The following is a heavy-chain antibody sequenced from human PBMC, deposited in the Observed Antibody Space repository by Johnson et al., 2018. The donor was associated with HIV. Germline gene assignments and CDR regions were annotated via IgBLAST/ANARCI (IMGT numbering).Heavy chain of an antibody. D-gene: IGHD3-10*01. V-gene: IGHV3-23*04. CDR2: VSGSGGTT. J-gene: IGHJ3*02. CDR1: GFTFSGYA. CDR3: AKSRGVGNPPNAFDI. Sequence: VQLVESGGGLVKPGGSLRLSCAASGFTFSGYAMSWVRQAPGTGLEWVSSVSGSGGTTYYADSVKGRFTISRDNSKNTRYLQMNSLRAEDTAVYYCAKSRGVGNPPNAFDIWGQGTMVTVSS.